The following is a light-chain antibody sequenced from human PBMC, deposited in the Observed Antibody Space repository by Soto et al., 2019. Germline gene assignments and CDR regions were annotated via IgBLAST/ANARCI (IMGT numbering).Light chain of an antibody. Sequence: LSQPPSAAGSPGQSATISCTGTKRVIFVYDFVDWYQHHPGNAPRLIICEVVQPPSGVPDRFSGSKSGNTASLTVSGLQAADEADYFCKSYAGSNTYVFGSGTKGTVL. CDR3: KSYAGSNTYV. J-gene: IGLJ1*01. CDR2: EVV. CDR1: KRVIFVYDF. V-gene: IGLV2-8*01.